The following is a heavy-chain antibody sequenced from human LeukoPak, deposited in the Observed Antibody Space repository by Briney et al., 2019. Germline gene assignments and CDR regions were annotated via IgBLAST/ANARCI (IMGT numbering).Heavy chain of an antibody. J-gene: IGHJ4*02. CDR1: GGTFSSYA. CDR2: IIPIFGTA. Sequence: GASVKVSCKASGGTFSSYAISWVRQAPGQGLEWMGGIIPIFGTANYAQKFQGRVTITTDESTSTAYMELSSLRSEDTAVYYCARSGYSYARALCYFDYWGQGTLVTVSS. CDR3: ARSGYSYARALCYFDY. D-gene: IGHD5-18*01. V-gene: IGHV1-69*05.